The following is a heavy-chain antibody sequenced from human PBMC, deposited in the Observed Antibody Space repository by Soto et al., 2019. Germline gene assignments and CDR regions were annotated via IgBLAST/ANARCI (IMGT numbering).Heavy chain of an antibody. CDR3: AARITVTTLDY. D-gene: IGHD4-17*01. CDR1: GFTFSSYS. CDR2: ISSSSSTI. V-gene: IGHV3-48*01. Sequence: GGSLRLSCAASGFTFSSYSMNWVRQAPGKGLEWVSYISSSSSTIYYADSVKGRFTISRDNAKNSLYLQMNSLRAEDTAVYYCAARITVTTLDYWGQGTLVTVSS. J-gene: IGHJ4*02.